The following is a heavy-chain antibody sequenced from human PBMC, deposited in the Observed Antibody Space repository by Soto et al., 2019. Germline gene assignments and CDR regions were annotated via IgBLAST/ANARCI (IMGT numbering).Heavy chain of an antibody. Sequence: ALRSASCGGSLPSGGYSWCLIRQEPGKGLEWIGYIYCNGDTSYNPSLRSRVTISADTSKTQFSLKLSSVTSADTAVYYCARGDSQVSSVFDYWGQGMLVTVSS. V-gene: IGHV4-31*11. CDR1: GGSLPSGGYS. CDR3: ARGDSQVSSVFDY. J-gene: IGHJ4*02. CDR2: IYCNGDT. D-gene: IGHD3-16*01.